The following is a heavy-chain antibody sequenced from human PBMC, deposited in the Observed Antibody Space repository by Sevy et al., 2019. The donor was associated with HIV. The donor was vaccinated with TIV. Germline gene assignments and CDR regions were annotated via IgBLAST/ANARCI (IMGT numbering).Heavy chain of an antibody. CDR3: ARDLAYYDFWSGYYTGGFDY. V-gene: IGHV4-4*07. J-gene: IGHJ4*02. Sequence: SETLSLTCTVSGGSISSYYWSWIRQPAGKGLEWIGRIYTSGSTNYNPSLKSRVTMSVDTSKNQFSLKLSSVTAADTAVYYCARDLAYYDFWSGYYTGGFDYWGQGTLDTVSS. CDR2: IYTSGST. CDR1: GGSISSYY. D-gene: IGHD3-3*01.